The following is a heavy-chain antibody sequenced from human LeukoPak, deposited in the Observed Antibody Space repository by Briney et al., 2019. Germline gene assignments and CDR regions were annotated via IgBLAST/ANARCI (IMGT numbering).Heavy chain of an antibody. V-gene: IGHV4-4*07. Sequence: RTSETLSLTCTVSGGPISSYSWSWIRQPAGKGLEWIGRIYTSGSTNYNPSLKSRVTMSVDMSKNQFSLKLSSVTAADTAVYYCASSYSGSHPIFDYWGQGTLVTVS. J-gene: IGHJ4*02. CDR3: ASSYSGSHPIFDY. CDR1: GGPISSYS. D-gene: IGHD1-26*01. CDR2: IYTSGST.